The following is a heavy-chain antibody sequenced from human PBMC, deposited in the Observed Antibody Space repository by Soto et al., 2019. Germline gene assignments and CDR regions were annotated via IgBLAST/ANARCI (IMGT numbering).Heavy chain of an antibody. CDR2: ISGSGGST. J-gene: IGHJ4*02. CDR1: GFTFSIFA. V-gene: IGHV3-23*01. CDR3: AKEVSLGSTVDLGY. D-gene: IGHD7-27*01. Sequence: EVQLLESGGDLVQPGGSLRLSCAASGFTFSIFAMSWVRQSPGKGLEWVSTISGSGGSTYYADAGKGRFSISRDNSMGTLYLQMKRLRVEDTAIYYCAKEVSLGSTVDLGYWGQGTLVTVSS.